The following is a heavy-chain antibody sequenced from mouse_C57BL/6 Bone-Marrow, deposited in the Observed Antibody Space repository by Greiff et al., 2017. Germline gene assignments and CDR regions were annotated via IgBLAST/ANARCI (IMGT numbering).Heavy chain of an antibody. CDR2: IHPSDSDT. J-gene: IGHJ1*03. V-gene: IGHV1-74*01. D-gene: IGHD2-4*01. CDR3: AIDDYGIWYFDV. CDR1: GYTFTSYW. Sequence: QVQLQQPGAELVKPGASVKVSCKASGYTFTSYWMHWVKQRPGQGLEWIGSIHPSDSDTNYNQKFKGKATLTVDKSSSTAYMQLSSLTSEDSAVYYCAIDDYGIWYFDVWGTGTTVTVSS.